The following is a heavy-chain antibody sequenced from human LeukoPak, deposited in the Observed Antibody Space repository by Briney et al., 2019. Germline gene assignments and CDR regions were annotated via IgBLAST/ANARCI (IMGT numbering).Heavy chain of an antibody. Sequence: ASVKVSCKASGYTFTGYYMHWVRQAPGQGLEWMGWINPNSGGTNYAQKFQGRVTMTRDTSKNQFSLKLSSVTAADTAVYYCARSGYCSSTSCYKTLDYWGQGTLVTASS. CDR3: ARSGYCSSTSCYKTLDY. V-gene: IGHV1-2*02. D-gene: IGHD2-2*02. J-gene: IGHJ4*02. CDR1: GYTFTGYY. CDR2: INPNSGGT.